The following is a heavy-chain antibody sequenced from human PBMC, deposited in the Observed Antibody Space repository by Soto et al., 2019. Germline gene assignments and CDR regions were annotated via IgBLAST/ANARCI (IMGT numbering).Heavy chain of an antibody. J-gene: IGHJ4*02. CDR1: GGTFSSYA. V-gene: IGHV1-69*06. Sequence: QVQLVQSGAEVKKPGSSVKVSCKASGGTFSSYAISWVRQAPGQGLEWMGGIIPIFGTANYAQKFQGRVTITADKSTSTAYMELSSVRSEDTAVYYCAREVAWVVAAHYGTYFDYWGQGTLVTVSS. CDR3: AREVAWVVAAHYGTYFDY. CDR2: IIPIFGTA. D-gene: IGHD2-15*01.